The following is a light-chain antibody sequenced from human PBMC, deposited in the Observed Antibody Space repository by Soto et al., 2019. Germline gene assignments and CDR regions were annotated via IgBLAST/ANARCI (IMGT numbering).Light chain of an antibody. CDR3: SSYAGSNNWV. J-gene: IGLJ3*02. V-gene: IGLV2-8*01. CDR1: SSDVGAYNY. Sequence: QSALTQPPSPSGSPGQSVTISCTGTSSDVGAYNYVSWYQQHPGKAPKLMIYEVSKRPSGVPDRFSGSKSGNTASLTVSGLQAEDEADYYCSSYAGSNNWVFGGGTQLTVL. CDR2: EVS.